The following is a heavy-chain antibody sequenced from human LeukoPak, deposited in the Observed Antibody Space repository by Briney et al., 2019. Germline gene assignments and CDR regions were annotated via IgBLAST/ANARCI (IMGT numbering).Heavy chain of an antibody. CDR1: GGSISSGGYS. V-gene: IGHV4-61*08. D-gene: IGHD3-10*01. J-gene: IGHJ5*02. CDR2: INHSGST. CDR3: ARGMVRGEDWFDP. Sequence: SETLSLTCAVSGGSISSGGYSWSWIRQPPGKGLEWIGEINHSGSTNYNPSLKSRVTISVDTSKNQFSLKLSSVTAADTAVYYCARGMVRGEDWFDPWGQGTLVTVSS.